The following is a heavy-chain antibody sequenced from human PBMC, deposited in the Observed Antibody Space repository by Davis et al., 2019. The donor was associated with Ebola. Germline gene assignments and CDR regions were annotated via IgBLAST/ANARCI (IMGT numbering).Heavy chain of an antibody. D-gene: IGHD3-10*01. V-gene: IGHV4-59*12. CDR3: ARGRVPRD. CDR1: GGSISNYY. J-gene: IGHJ4*02. Sequence: SETLSLTCTVSGGSISNYYWSWIRQPPGKGLEWIGYMYSRGDTNYNPSLKGRVTISPDTSNNQFSLKLSSVTAADTAVYYCARGRVPRDWGQGTLVTVSS. CDR2: MYSRGDT.